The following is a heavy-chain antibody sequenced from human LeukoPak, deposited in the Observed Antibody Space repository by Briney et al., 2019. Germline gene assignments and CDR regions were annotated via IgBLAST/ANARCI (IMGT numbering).Heavy chain of an antibody. D-gene: IGHD1-26*01. CDR3: ATVGGETTFVVGALED. Sequence: ASVKVSCKVSGYTLTELSMHWVRQAPGKGHEWMGGFDPEDGETIYAQKFQGRVTMTEDTSTDTAYMELSSLRSEDTAVYYCATVGGETTFVVGALEDWGQGTLVTVSS. CDR2: FDPEDGET. CDR1: GYTLTELS. V-gene: IGHV1-24*01. J-gene: IGHJ4*02.